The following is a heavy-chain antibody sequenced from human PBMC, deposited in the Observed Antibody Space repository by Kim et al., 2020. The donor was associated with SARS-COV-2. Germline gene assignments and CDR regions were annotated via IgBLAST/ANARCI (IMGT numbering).Heavy chain of an antibody. CDR3: ARDSGVVVVPASSGWFDP. J-gene: IGHJ5*02. V-gene: IGHV3-30*01. D-gene: IGHD2-2*01. Sequence: KGRFTISRDNSKNTLYLQMNSLSAEDTAVYYCARDSGVVVVPASSGWFDPWGQGTLVTVSS.